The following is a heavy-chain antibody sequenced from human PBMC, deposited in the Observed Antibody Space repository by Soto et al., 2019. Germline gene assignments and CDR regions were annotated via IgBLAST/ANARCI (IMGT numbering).Heavy chain of an antibody. J-gene: IGHJ4*02. V-gene: IGHV1-18*01. Sequence: ASVKVSCKASGYTFTSYGISWGRQAPGQGLEWMGWINPKNGNTKDAQKFQGRVTMTTDTSTSTAYMELRSLRSDDTAVYYCAKEYCDSSRCYLPDYWGQGALVTVSS. D-gene: IGHD2-2*01. CDR1: GYTFTSYG. CDR3: AKEYCDSSRCYLPDY. CDR2: INPKNGNT.